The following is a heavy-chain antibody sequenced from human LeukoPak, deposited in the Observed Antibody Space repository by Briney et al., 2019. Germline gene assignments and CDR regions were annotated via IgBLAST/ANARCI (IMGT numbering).Heavy chain of an antibody. Sequence: SETLSLTCTVSGGSISSYYWSWIRQPAGKGLEWIGRIYNSGSTNYNPYRKSRVTMSVDTCKNQFSLKLSSVTAADTPVYYCAGVHGRVVAARGYYYYMDVWGKGTTVTVSS. D-gene: IGHD2-15*01. J-gene: IGHJ6*03. V-gene: IGHV4-4*07. CDR2: IYNSGST. CDR3: AGVHGRVVAARGYYYYMDV. CDR1: GGSISSYY.